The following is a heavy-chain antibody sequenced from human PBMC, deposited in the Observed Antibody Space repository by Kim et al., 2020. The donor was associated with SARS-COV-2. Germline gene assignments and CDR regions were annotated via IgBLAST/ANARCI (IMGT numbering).Heavy chain of an antibody. CDR1: GFTFSSYA. D-gene: IGHD6-13*01. Sequence: GGSLRLSCAASGFTFSSYAMSWVRQAPGKGLEWVSVIYSGGSSTYYADSVKGRFTISRDNSKNTLYLQMNSLRAEDTAVYYCAKVAIAAAGTWYFDLWGRGTLVTVSS. J-gene: IGHJ2*01. V-gene: IGHV3-23*03. CDR3: AKVAIAAAGTWYFDL. CDR2: IYSGGSST.